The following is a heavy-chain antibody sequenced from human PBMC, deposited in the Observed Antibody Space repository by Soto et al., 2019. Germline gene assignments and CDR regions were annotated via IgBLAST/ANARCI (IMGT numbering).Heavy chain of an antibody. CDR2: VNPILSMS. V-gene: IGHV1-69*04. CDR1: GDTFSFYS. D-gene: IGHD3-10*01. CDR3: ATSYGSGYRAFDY. J-gene: IGHJ4*02. Sequence: VQLVQSGAEVKRPGSSVKVSCKASGDTFSFYSINWVRQAPGLGLEWMGRVNPILSMSNYAQRFQGRVTMTADKSTSTAYMELSGLRSEDTAMYYCATSYGSGYRAFDYWGQGALVTVS.